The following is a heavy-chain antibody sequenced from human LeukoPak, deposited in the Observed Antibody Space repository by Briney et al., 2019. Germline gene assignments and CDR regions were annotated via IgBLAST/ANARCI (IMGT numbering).Heavy chain of an antibody. Sequence: PSETLSLTCAVSGDSLTSGGYYWPWLRHHPGKGLEWIGYISNSGTTSYNPSLKSRVSLSVDTSDNQFSLRLTSVTAADTTVYYCARDVVVTSSPDAFDIWGQGTMVTVSS. D-gene: IGHD2-21*02. CDR2: ISNSGTT. J-gene: IGHJ3*02. CDR3: ARDVVVTSSPDAFDI. CDR1: GDSLTSGGYY. V-gene: IGHV4-31*11.